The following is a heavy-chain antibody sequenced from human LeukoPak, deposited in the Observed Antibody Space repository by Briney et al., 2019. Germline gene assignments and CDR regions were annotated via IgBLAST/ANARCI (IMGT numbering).Heavy chain of an antibody. J-gene: IGHJ5*02. Sequence: SETLSLTCTVSGGSVSSGTYFWTWVRQPPGKGLEWIGHIHYSVTTNYNPSLNSRATKPLDTSKNQFSLKLTSVTAADTAIYFCARWGTSWGQGILVTVSS. D-gene: IGHD1-14*01. CDR1: GGSVSSGTYF. CDR2: IHYSVTT. V-gene: IGHV4-61*01. CDR3: ARWGTS.